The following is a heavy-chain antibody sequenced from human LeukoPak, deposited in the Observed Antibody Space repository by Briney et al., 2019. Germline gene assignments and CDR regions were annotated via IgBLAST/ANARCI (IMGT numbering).Heavy chain of an antibody. CDR2: IYSSGST. CDR3: ARDGLGYESPFDY. Sequence: SETLSLTCTVSGGSISSYYWSWIRQPPGKALEWIGYIYSSGSTNYNPSLKSRVTMSVDTSKNQFSLKLSSVAAADTAVYYCARDGLGYESPFDYWGHGILVTVSS. J-gene: IGHJ4*01. V-gene: IGHV4-59*01. CDR1: GGSISSYY. D-gene: IGHD1-1*01.